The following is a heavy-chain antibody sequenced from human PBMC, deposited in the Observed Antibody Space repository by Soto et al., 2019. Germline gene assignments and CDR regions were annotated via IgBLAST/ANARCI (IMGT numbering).Heavy chain of an antibody. J-gene: IGHJ4*02. D-gene: IGHD4-17*01. Sequence: SETLSLTCTVSGGSISSYYWSWIRQPPGKGLEWIGYIYYSGSTNYNPSLKSRVTISVDTSKNQFSLKLSSVTAADTAVYYCARGTVTTAGVVDYWGQGTLVTVSS. CDR2: IYYSGST. CDR1: GGSISSYY. CDR3: ARGTVTTAGVVDY. V-gene: IGHV4-59*01.